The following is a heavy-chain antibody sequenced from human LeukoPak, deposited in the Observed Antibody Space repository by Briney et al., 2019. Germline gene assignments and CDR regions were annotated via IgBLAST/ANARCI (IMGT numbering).Heavy chain of an antibody. D-gene: IGHD3-3*01. CDR3: ARWPNTIFGVVMDL. CDR1: GYTFTGYY. CDR2: INPNSGGT. V-gene: IGHV1-2*02. J-gene: IGHJ4*02. Sequence: ASVKVSCKASGYTFTGYYTHWVRQAPGQGLEWMGWINPNSGGTNYAQKFQGRVTMTRDTSISTAYMELSRLRSDDTAVYYCARWPNTIFGVVMDLWGQGTLVTVSS.